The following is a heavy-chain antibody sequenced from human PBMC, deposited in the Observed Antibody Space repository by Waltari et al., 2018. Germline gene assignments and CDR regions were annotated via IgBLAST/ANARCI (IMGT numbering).Heavy chain of an antibody. CDR3: AAVKTIWSLDY. J-gene: IGHJ4*02. V-gene: IGHV3-7*01. CDR1: GFTFSSYW. CDR2: LKQDGSET. D-gene: IGHD1-1*01. Sequence: EVQLVESGGGLVQPGGSLRLSCAASGFTFSSYWMSWVRQAPGKGLEWLANLKQDGSETYLLDSVRGRFTVSRDNAKNSLFLHMNSLRVEDTGVYYCAAVKTIWSLDYWGQGTLVTVSS.